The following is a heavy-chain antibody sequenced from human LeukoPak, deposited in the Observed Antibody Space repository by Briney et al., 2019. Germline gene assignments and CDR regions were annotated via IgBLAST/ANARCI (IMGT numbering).Heavy chain of an antibody. CDR3: ARILLRFGELFPGY. CDR2: MNLKSGNT. Sequence: ASVKLSCKAAGYTFTSYDINLVRQATGQGLEWRGWMNLKSGNTGNAQKFQGRVTMTRNTSISTAYMELSSLRSEDTAVYYWARILLRFGELFPGYWGEGTLVTVSS. V-gene: IGHV1-8*01. D-gene: IGHD3-10*01. J-gene: IGHJ4*02. CDR1: GYTFTSYD.